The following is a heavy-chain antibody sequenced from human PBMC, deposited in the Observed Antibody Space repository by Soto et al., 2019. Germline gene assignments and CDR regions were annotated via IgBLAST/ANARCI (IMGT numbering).Heavy chain of an antibody. CDR2: IYYSGST. D-gene: IGHD6-6*01. V-gene: IGHV4-59*01. Sequence: ASETLSLTCTVSGGSISSYYWSWIRQPPGKGLEWIGYIYYSGSTNYNPSLKSRVTISVDTSKNQFSLKLSSVTAADTAVYYCARMSLAARPLSWFDPWGQGTLVTVSS. CDR3: ARMSLAARPLSWFDP. CDR1: GGSISSYY. J-gene: IGHJ5*02.